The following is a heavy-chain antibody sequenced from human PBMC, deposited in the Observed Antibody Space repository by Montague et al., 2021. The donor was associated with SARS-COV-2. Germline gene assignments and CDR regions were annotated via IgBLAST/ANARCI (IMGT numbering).Heavy chain of an antibody. J-gene: IGHJ5*02. CDR2: IYYRGTT. V-gene: IGHV4-59*01. CDR1: GGSISSDY. Sequence: SETLSLTCSVSGGSISSDYWSWIRQSPGKGLEWIGYIYYRGTTNYNSSLKSRVTFSVDTSKNQFSLKLISVTAADTAVYFCAREDRRNWFDPWGQGVLVTVSS. D-gene: IGHD3-22*01. CDR3: AREDRRNWFDP.